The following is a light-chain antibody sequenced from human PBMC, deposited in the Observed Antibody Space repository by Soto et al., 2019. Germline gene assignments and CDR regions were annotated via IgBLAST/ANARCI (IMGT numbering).Light chain of an antibody. V-gene: IGLV2-14*03. J-gene: IGLJ3*02. CDR3: SSSAGIYHYLV. CDR1: STYVGVYYY. CDR2: DVT. Sequence: QSALTQPASVSGSPGQSITISCTGTSTYVGVYYYLSWFQQHPGKAPKLMIYDVTKRPSGVSNRFSGSKSGYTASLTVSGLQTEDEAFYYCSSSAGIYHYLVFGGGTKLTVL.